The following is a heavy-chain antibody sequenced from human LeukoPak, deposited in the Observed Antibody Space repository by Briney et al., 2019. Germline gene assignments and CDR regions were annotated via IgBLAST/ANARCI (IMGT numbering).Heavy chain of an antibody. CDR1: GGSFSGYY. J-gene: IGHJ4*02. Sequence: SETLSLTCAVYGGSFSGYYWSWIRQPPGKGLEWIGEINHSGSTNYNPSLKSRVTISVDTSKNRFSLKLSSVTAADTAVYYCARGGVLNGCSGGSCYVNYWGQGTLVTVSS. V-gene: IGHV4-34*01. CDR2: INHSGST. D-gene: IGHD2-15*01. CDR3: ARGGVLNGCSGGSCYVNY.